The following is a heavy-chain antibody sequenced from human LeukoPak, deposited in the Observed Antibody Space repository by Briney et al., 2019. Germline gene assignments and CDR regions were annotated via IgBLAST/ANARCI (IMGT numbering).Heavy chain of an antibody. CDR3: ARVRFTYYYGSGSYYSLGY. D-gene: IGHD3-10*01. CDR1: GYTFTSYD. V-gene: IGHV1-8*01. CDR2: MNPNSGNT. J-gene: IGHJ4*02. Sequence: ALVKVSCKASGYTFTSYDINWVRQATGQGLEWMGWMNPNSGNTGYAQKFQGRVTMTRNTSISTAYMELSSLRSEDTAVYYCARVRFTYYYGSGSYYSLGYWGQGTLVTVSS.